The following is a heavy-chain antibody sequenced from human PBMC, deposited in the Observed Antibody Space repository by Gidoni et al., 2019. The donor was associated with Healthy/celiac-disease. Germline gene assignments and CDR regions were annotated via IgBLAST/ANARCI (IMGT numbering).Heavy chain of an antibody. D-gene: IGHD2-2*01. Sequence: QVQLQQWGAGLLKPSETLSLTCAVYGGSFSGDYWSWIRQPPGKGLEWIGEINHSGSTNYNPSLKSRVTISVDTSKNQFSLKLSSVTAADTAVYYCARGPPGLVVPAAKSNLAYYYYGMDVWGQGTTVTVSS. CDR3: ARGPPGLVVPAAKSNLAYYYYGMDV. CDR2: INHSGST. CDR1: GGSFSGDY. J-gene: IGHJ6*02. V-gene: IGHV4-34*01.